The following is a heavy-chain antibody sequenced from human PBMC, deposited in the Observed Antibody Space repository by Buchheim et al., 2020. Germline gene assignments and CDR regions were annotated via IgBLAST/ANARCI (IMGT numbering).Heavy chain of an antibody. CDR1: GYTFTNFY. V-gene: IGHV1-46*01. CDR2: INPSGGTT. CDR3: ARPLYCSGGSCWNYFDY. D-gene: IGHD2-15*01. J-gene: IGHJ4*02. Sequence: QVYLVQSGAEVKKPGASVKVSCKTSGYTFTNFYLHWVRQAPGQGLEWMGLINPSGGTTSYAQKFQGRVTVTRDTSTSTGYMELSSLRSEDTAVYYCARPLYCSGGSCWNYFDYWGQGTL.